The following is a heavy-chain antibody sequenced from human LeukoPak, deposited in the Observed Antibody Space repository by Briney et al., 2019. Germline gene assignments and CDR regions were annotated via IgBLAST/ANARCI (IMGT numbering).Heavy chain of an antibody. V-gene: IGHV3-23*01. CDR1: GFTFNSNG. Sequence: GGSLRLSCAASGFTFNSNGMSWVRQAPGKGLEWVSVISASGGSTYYADSVKGRFTISRDKSKNTLYLQINSLRVEDTAVYYCTKFSLRGTYSFDHWGQGTLVTVSS. J-gene: IGHJ4*02. D-gene: IGHD1-26*01. CDR2: ISASGGST. CDR3: TKFSLRGTYSFDH.